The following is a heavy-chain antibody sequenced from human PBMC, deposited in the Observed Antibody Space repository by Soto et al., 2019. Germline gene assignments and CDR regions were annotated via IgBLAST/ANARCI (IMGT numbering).Heavy chain of an antibody. CDR1: GFTFSDYY. CDR2: IRNKAKSYTT. CDR3: VSVIADPAGHWYFDL. Sequence: EVQLVESGGGLVQPGGSLRLSCAASGFTFSDYYMDWVRQAPGKGLEWVARIRNKAKSYTTEYAASVNGIFTVSSDIAKTSLYLQMNSLETEDTAVYYCVSVIADPAGHWYFDLWGRGTLVTVSS. D-gene: IGHD6-19*01. J-gene: IGHJ2*01. V-gene: IGHV3-72*01.